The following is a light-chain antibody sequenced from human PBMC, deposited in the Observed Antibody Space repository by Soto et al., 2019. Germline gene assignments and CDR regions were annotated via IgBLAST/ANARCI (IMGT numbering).Light chain of an antibody. CDR1: SNDVGGYNF. Sequence: QSVLTQPRSVSGSPGQSVTISCTGTSNDVGGYNFVSWYQQHPGKVPKLFIYDVSRRPSGVPDRFSGSKSGNTASLTISGLQDEEEADYYYSSYAGSYTLVFGGGTKLTVL. CDR2: DVS. V-gene: IGLV2-11*01. CDR3: SSYAGSYTLV. J-gene: IGLJ2*01.